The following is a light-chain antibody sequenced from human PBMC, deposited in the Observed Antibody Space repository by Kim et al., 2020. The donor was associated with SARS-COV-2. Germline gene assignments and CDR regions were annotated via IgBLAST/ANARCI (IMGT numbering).Light chain of an antibody. Sequence: GESPNLTCRARQRISSSYLEWYQQKPGQAPRLLIYGASSRATGIPNRFSGSGSGTDFTLTISRLEPEDFAVYYCQQYGSSLFTFGPGTKVDIK. V-gene: IGKV3-20*01. J-gene: IGKJ3*01. CDR1: QRISSSY. CDR3: QQYGSSLFT. CDR2: GAS.